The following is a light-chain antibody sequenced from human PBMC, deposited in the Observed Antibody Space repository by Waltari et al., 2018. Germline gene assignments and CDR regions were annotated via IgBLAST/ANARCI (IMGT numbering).Light chain of an antibody. V-gene: IGKV3-11*01. CDR3: QHRSSLPLT. Sequence: GLPPRLDIDDATERSTGIPARFSGSASGTDFTLTITNVEPEDSAFYYCQHRSSLPLTFGGGTKLEIK. J-gene: IGKJ4*01. CDR2: DAT.